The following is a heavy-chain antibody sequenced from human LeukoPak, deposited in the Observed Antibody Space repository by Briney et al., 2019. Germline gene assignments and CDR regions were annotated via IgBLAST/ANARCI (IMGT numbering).Heavy chain of an antibody. J-gene: IGHJ4*02. V-gene: IGHV3-23*01. CDR3: AKGAPAYYYDSSGYQGLFDY. D-gene: IGHD3-22*01. CDR2: ISGSGGST. Sequence: GGSLRLSCAASGFTFSSYAMSWVRQAPGKGLEWVSAISGSGGSTYYADSVKGRFTISRDNSKSTLYLQMNSLRAEDTAVYYCAKGAPAYYYDSSGYQGLFDYWGQGTLVTVSS. CDR1: GFTFSSYA.